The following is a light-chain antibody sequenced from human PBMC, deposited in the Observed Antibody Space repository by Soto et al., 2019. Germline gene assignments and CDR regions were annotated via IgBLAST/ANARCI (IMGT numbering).Light chain of an antibody. J-gene: IGKJ2*01. CDR3: QQYGSSPYT. CDR2: GAP. Sequence: EIVLTQSPGTLSLSPGERATLACRASQSVSSSFLAWYQQKLGQAPRLLIQGAPSRATGIPDRFSGSGSGTDFTLTISRLEPEDFAVYYCQQYGSSPYTFGQGTKLEIK. V-gene: IGKV3-20*01. CDR1: QSVSSSF.